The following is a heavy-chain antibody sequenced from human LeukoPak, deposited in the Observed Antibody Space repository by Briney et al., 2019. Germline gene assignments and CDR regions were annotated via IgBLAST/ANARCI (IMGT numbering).Heavy chain of an antibody. CDR1: GGSFSGYY. V-gene: IGHV4-34*01. D-gene: IGHD3-3*01. Sequence: PSETLSLTCAVYGGSFSGYYWSWIPQPPGKGLEWMGEINHSGSTNYNPSLKSRVTISVDTSKNHFSLKLSSVTAADTAVYYCARGEPTNYDFWSGYPGKYYFDYWGQGTLVTVSS. CDR2: INHSGST. J-gene: IGHJ4*02. CDR3: ARGEPTNYDFWSGYPGKYYFDY.